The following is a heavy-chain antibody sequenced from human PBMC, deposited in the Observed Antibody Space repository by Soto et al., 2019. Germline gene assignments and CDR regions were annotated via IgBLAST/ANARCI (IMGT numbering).Heavy chain of an antibody. J-gene: IGHJ4*02. Sequence: GCLRLSCVASGFTFNYYWMSWVRQAPGKGLEWVANIKQDGGDQYYLDSVKGRFTISRDNAKNLLYLQMSSLRAEDTAVYYCARDEGVDYWGQGTLVTVSS. CDR3: ARDEGVDY. CDR1: GFTFNYYW. V-gene: IGHV3-7*03. CDR2: IKQDGGDQ.